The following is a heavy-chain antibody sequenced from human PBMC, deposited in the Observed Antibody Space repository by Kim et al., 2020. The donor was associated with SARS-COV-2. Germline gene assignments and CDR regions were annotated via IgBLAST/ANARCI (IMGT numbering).Heavy chain of an antibody. CDR3: ARAGESGWFRVISGMDV. CDR1: GGSISSYY. J-gene: IGHJ6*02. V-gene: IGHV4-59*13. CDR2: IYYSGST. D-gene: IGHD3-10*01. Sequence: SETLSLTCTVSGGSISSYYWSWIRQPPGKGLEWIGYIYYSGSTNYNPSLKSRVTISVDTSKNQFSLKLSSVTAADTAVYYFARAGESGWFRVISGMDVWGQGTTVTVSS.